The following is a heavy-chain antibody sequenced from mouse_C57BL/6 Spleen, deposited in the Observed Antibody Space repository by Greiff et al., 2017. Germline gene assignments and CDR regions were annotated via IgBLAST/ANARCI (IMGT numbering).Heavy chain of an antibody. D-gene: IGHD1-1*01. CDR3: ARRPGSRDAMDY. CDR1: GYTFTDYN. J-gene: IGHJ4*01. CDR2: INPNNGGT. Sequence: VQLKESGPELVKPGASVKMSCKASGYTFTDYNMHWVKQSHGKSLEWIGYINPNNGGTSYNQKFKGKATLTVNKSSSTAYMELRSLASEDSAVYYCARRPGSRDAMDYWGQGTSVTVSS. V-gene: IGHV1-22*01.